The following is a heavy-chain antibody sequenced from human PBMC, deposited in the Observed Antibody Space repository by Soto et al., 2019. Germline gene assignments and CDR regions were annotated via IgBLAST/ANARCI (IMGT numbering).Heavy chain of an antibody. V-gene: IGHV4-39*01. Sequence: QLQLQESGPGLVKPSETLSLTCTVSGGSISSSSYYWGWIRQPPGKGLEWIGSIYYSGSTYYTPSLKSRVTISVDTSKNQFSLKLSSVTAADTAVYYCASKYYDILTGYYLFDYWGQGTLVTVSS. CDR2: IYYSGST. CDR1: GGSISSSSYY. D-gene: IGHD3-9*01. CDR3: ASKYYDILTGYYLFDY. J-gene: IGHJ4*02.